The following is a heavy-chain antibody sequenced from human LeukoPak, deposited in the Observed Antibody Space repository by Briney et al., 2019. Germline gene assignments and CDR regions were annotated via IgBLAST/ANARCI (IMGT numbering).Heavy chain of an antibody. CDR1: GGTFCSYA. Sequence: SVKVSCKASGGTFCSYAISWVRQAPGQGLEWMGGIIPIFGTANYAQKFQGRVTITADESTSTAYMELSSLRSEDTAVYYCARGHLWSGYYVGMGYFDYWGQGTLVTVSS. CDR3: ARGHLWSGYYVGMGYFDY. CDR2: IIPIFGTA. J-gene: IGHJ4*02. D-gene: IGHD3-3*02. V-gene: IGHV1-69*13.